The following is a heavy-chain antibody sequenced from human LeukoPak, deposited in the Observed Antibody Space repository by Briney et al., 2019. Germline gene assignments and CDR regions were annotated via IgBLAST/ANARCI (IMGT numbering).Heavy chain of an antibody. CDR2: MYPGDSDT. Sequence: GESLKISCKGSGYTFTNYWIGWVRQMPGKGLEWMGIMYPGDSDTRYSPSFQGQVTISADKSISTAYLQWSGLKASDTAMYYCARGDYGDFRVFYTLFDYWGQGTLVTVSS. D-gene: IGHD4-17*01. CDR1: GYTFTNYW. CDR3: ARGDYGDFRVFYTLFDY. V-gene: IGHV5-51*01. J-gene: IGHJ4*02.